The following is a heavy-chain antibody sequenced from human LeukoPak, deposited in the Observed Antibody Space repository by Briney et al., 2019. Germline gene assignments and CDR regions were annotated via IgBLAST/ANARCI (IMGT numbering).Heavy chain of an antibody. V-gene: IGHV4-34*01. CDR3: VRDFKGTNTFDP. CDR2: INHSGST. J-gene: IGHJ5*02. CDR1: GGSFSGYY. D-gene: IGHD3-10*01. Sequence: SETLSLTCAVYGGSFSGYYWSWIRQPPGKGLEWIGEINHSGSTNYNPSLKSRVTISVDTSKNQFSLKLSSVTAADTAVYYCVRDFKGTNTFDPWGQGTLVTVSS.